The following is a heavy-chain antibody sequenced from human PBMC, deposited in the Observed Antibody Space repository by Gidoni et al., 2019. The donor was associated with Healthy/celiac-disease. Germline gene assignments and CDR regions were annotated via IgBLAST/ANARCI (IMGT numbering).Heavy chain of an antibody. CDR3: ARSWAGYYFDY. D-gene: IGHD6-19*01. CDR2: IIPILGIA. CDR1: GGTFSSDD. J-gene: IGHJ4*02. Sequence: QVQLGQSGGEVKKHGYAGKVSCKSSGGTFSSDDISWVRQSPGQGLEWLGRIIPILGIANFAQKFQGSVTITADKSSSTAYMELSSLRSADTAVYYCARSWAGYYFDYWGQVTLVTVSS. V-gene: IGHV1-69*04.